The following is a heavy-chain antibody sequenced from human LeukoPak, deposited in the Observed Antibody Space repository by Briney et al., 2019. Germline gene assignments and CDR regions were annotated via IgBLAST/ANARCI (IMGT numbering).Heavy chain of an antibody. CDR2: IYTSGST. CDR1: GYSISSGYY. D-gene: IGHD6-13*01. Sequence: PSETLSLTCTVSGYSISSGYYWGWIRQPPGKGLEWIGSIYTSGSTNYNPSLKSRVTMSVDTSKNQFSLKLSSVTAADTAVYYCARDRLIAAAGTYAFDIWGQGTMVTVSS. CDR3: ARDRLIAAAGTYAFDI. V-gene: IGHV4-38-2*02. J-gene: IGHJ3*02.